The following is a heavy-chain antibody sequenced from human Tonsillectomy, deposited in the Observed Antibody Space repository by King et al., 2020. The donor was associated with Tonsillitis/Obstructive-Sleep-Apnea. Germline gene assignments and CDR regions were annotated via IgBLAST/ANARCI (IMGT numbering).Heavy chain of an antibody. Sequence: VQLVESGAEVKKPGSSVTVSCKASGGTFSTYAISWVRQAPGQGLEWMGGIIPIFATPTYAQKFQGAVTISADESTSTAYMELGSLKSDDTAVYYCARGDRRYSSSTICYSSFQHWGQGTLLTVSS. CDR2: IIPIFATP. D-gene: IGHD2-2*02. CDR3: ARGDRRYSSSTICYSSFQH. V-gene: IGHV1-69*01. J-gene: IGHJ1*01. CDR1: GGTFSTYA.